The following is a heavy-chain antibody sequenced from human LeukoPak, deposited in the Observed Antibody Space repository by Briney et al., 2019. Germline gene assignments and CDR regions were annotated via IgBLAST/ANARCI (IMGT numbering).Heavy chain of an antibody. D-gene: IGHD1-26*01. CDR2: INTNTGNL. Sequence: GASVTVSCKASGYTFTSYILNWVRQAPGQGLECMGWINTNTGNLTYAQGFTGRFVFSLDTSVSTAYLQISSLKAEDTALYYCARASTPKVGATIYYFDYWGQGTLVTVSS. CDR1: GYTFTSYI. J-gene: IGHJ4*02. V-gene: IGHV7-4-1*02. CDR3: ARASTPKVGATIYYFDY.